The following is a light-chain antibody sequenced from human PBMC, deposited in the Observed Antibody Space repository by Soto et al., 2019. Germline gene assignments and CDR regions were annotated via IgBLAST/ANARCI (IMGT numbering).Light chain of an antibody. CDR1: QGIRND. V-gene: IGKV1-17*01. J-gene: IGKJ1*01. CDR3: LQHNTYPWT. Sequence: DIQMTQSPSSLSASVGDRVTITCRASQGIRNDLDWYQQKPGKAPKRLIFAASSLQSGVPSRFSGSGSGTEFTLTISSLQPEDFTTYYCLQHNTYPWTFGQGTKVEIK. CDR2: AAS.